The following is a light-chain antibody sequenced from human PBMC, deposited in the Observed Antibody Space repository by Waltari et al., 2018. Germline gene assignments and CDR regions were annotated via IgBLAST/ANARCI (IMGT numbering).Light chain of an antibody. CDR2: DVA. CDR3: CSYTTTDTYV. Sequence: QQPPVKAPKPTIYDVAKRPSGVSNRFSGSTSGYTASLTISGLQSEDEADYYCCSYTTTDTYVFGSGTKVTVL. J-gene: IGLJ1*01. V-gene: IGLV2-14*03.